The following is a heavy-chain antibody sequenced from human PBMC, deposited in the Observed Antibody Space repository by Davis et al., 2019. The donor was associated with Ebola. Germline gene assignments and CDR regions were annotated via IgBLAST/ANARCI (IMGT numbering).Heavy chain of an antibody. CDR1: GYTFTSYY. CDR3: TRSSLFSPCDY. CDR2: INPNGGTT. Sequence: ASVKVSCKTSGYTFTSYYIHWVRQAPGQGLEWMGMINPNGGTTYFAQKFQGRVTVTSDTSTTTVYMELTSVTSEDTAMYYCTRSSLFSPCDYWGQGTLVTVSS. J-gene: IGHJ4*02. V-gene: IGHV1-46*01.